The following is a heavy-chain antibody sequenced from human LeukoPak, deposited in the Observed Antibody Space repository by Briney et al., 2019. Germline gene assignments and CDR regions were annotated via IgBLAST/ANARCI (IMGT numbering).Heavy chain of an antibody. V-gene: IGHV3-23*01. CDR2: ILASGEST. Sequence: GGSLRLSCAASGFTFSSYAMSWVRQAPGKGLEWVSSILASGESTYYADSVKGRFTISRDNSKNTLYLQMNSLRAEDTAVFYCAKVTTVTTEDYWGQGTLVAVSS. J-gene: IGHJ4*02. D-gene: IGHD4-17*01. CDR1: GFTFSSYA. CDR3: AKVTTVTTEDY.